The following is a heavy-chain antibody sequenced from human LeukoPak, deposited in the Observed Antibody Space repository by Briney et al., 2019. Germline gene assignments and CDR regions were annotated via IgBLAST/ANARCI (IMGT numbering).Heavy chain of an antibody. CDR3: AREGDDGYNFEY. J-gene: IGHJ4*02. D-gene: IGHD1-1*01. Sequence: GGSLRLSCAASGFTVGSNYMAWVRQAPGKGLEWVSYISSSSIAIHYADSVKGRFTISRDNAKNSLYLRMNSLRDEDTAVYFCAREGDDGYNFEYWGEGTLVTVSA. CDR1: GFTVGSNY. V-gene: IGHV3-48*02. CDR2: ISSSSIAI.